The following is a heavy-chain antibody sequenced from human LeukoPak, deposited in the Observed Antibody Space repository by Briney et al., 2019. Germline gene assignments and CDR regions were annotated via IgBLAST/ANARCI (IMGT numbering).Heavy chain of an antibody. CDR2: ISVSGNT. V-gene: IGHV3-23*01. CDR3: AKAPVTTCSGAYCYPFDY. CDR1: GFTFTSYA. Sequence: GGALRLSCVACGFTFTSYAMTGLRQAGGKGLEWVSAISVSGNTYHADSVKGRFTISRDSSKNTLYLQMNRLRAEDAAVYYCAKAPVTTCSGAYCYPFDYWGQGTLVTVSS. D-gene: IGHD2-21*01. J-gene: IGHJ4*02.